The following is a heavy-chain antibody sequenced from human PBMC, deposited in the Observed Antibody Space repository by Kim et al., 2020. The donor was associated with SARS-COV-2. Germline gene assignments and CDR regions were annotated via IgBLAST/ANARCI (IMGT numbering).Heavy chain of an antibody. CDR1: GGSISSGGYY. CDR3: ARFRGRKLTIFGVARPSEPVDY. CDR2: IYYSGST. Sequence: SETLSLTCTVSGGSISSGGYYWSWIRQHPGKGLEWIGYIYYSGSTYYNPSLKSRVTISVDTSKNQFSLRLSSVTAADTAVYYCARFRGRKLTIFGVARPSEPVDYWGQGTLVTVSS. D-gene: IGHD3-3*01. J-gene: IGHJ4*02. V-gene: IGHV4-31*03.